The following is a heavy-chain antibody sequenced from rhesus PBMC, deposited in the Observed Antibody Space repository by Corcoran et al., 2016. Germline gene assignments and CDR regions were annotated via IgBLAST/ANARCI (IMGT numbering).Heavy chain of an antibody. CDR3: TRAPRGYSYSYFDY. V-gene: IGHV1-180*01. Sequence: QVQLVQSGAEIKQPGASVKLSCKASGYTFTSYYIHWVRQTPGQGLEWIRLNSPNNGNKGHAQNFQVRCTITTDTSTSTGYMELSSLRSEDTAVYYCTRAPRGYSYSYFDYWGQGVLVTVSS. D-gene: IGHD5-12*01. CDR2: NSPNNGNK. J-gene: IGHJ4*01. CDR1: GYTFTSYY.